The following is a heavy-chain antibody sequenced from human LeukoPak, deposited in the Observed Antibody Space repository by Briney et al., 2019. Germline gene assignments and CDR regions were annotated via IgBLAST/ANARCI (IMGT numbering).Heavy chain of an antibody. J-gene: IGHJ4*02. CDR1: GYTFTNYG. CDR2: ISAYNGNT. D-gene: IGHD2-2*03. Sequence: ASVKVSCKXSGYTFTNYGISWVRQAPGQGLERMGWISAYNGNTNYAQKLQGRVTMTTDTSTSTAYMESRSLRSDDTAVYYCARDLGIVVVPAAIGYWGQGTLVTVSS. V-gene: IGHV1-18*01. CDR3: ARDLGIVVVPAAIGY.